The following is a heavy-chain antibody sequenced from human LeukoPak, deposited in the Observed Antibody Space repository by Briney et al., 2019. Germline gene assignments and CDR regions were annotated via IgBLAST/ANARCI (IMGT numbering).Heavy chain of an antibody. CDR1: GYSISSGYY. CDR2: IYHSGST. Sequence: SETLSLTCTVSGYSISSGYYWGWIRQPPGKGLEWIGSIYHSGSTYYNPSLKSRVTISVDTSKNQFSLKLSSVTAADTAVYYCASLGRYCSGGSCYAFDYWGQGTLVTVSS. D-gene: IGHD2-15*01. CDR3: ASLGRYCSGGSCYAFDY. J-gene: IGHJ4*02. V-gene: IGHV4-38-2*02.